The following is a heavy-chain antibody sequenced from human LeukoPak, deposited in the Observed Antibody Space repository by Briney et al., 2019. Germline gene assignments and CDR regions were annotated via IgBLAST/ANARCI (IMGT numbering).Heavy chain of an antibody. J-gene: IGHJ4*02. V-gene: IGHV4-34*01. CDR3: ARGGRFHY. Sequence: SGTLSLTCTVSGGSISSYYWSWIRQPPGKGLEWIGEINHSGSTNYNPSLKSRVAISVDTSKNQFSLKLSSVTAADTAVYYCARGGRFHYWGQGTLVTVSS. CDR1: GGSISSYY. CDR2: INHSGST.